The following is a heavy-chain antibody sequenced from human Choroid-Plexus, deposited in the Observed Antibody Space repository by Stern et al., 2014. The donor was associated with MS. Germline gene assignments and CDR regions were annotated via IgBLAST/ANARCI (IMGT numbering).Heavy chain of an antibody. D-gene: IGHD3-3*01. CDR2: INPNTGGT. J-gene: IGHJ6*02. CDR1: GYIFTGYY. V-gene: IGHV1-2*02. CDR3: ARDQRGITIFGVVTDYYYLGMDV. Sequence: QMQLVQSGAEVKKPGASVKVSCKTSGYIFTGYYIHWVRQAPGQGLEWMALINPNTGGTKYAKKFQGRVTMSRDTSISTAYVELSSLTSDDTAVYYCARDQRGITIFGVVTDYYYLGMDVWGQGTTVTVSS.